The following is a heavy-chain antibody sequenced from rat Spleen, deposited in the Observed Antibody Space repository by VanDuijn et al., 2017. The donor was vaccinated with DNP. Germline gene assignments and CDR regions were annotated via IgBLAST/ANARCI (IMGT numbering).Heavy chain of an antibody. CDR2: IWTDGNT. CDR3: TRVGVEPGYNPYYFDY. J-gene: IGHJ2*01. CDR1: GFSLTSYG. V-gene: IGHV2-15*01. D-gene: IGHD1-4*01. Sequence: QVQLKESGPGLVQPSQTLSLTCTVSGFSLTSYGVSWVRQPPGKGLEWMGGIWTDGNTDYNSVLKSRLSISRDTPKSQVFLKMDSLQTEDTAIYFCTRVGVEPGYNPYYFDYWGQGVMVTVSS.